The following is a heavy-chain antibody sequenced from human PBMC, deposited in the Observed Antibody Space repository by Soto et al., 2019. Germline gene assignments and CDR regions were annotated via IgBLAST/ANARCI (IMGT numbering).Heavy chain of an antibody. D-gene: IGHD6-6*01. CDR2: IIPIFGTA. Sequence: SVKVSCKASGGTFSSYAISWVRQAPGQGLEWMGGIIPIFGTANYAQKFQGRVTITADESTSTAYMELSSLRSEDTAVYYCARGTRIAARRFDYYYGMDVWGQGTTVTVSS. CDR3: ARGTRIAARRFDYYYGMDV. V-gene: IGHV1-69*13. J-gene: IGHJ6*02. CDR1: GGTFSSYA.